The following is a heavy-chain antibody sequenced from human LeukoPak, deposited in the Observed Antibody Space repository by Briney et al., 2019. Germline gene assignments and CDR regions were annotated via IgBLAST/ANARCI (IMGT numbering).Heavy chain of an antibody. CDR1: GFTFSSYS. CDR3: ARDNWNNKFDY. Sequence: PGGSLRLSCAASGFTFSSYSMNWVRQAPGKGLEWVSYISSSSSTIYYADSVKGRSTISRDNAKNSLYLQMNSLRAEDTAVYYCARDNWNNKFDYWGQGTLVTVSS. CDR2: ISSSSSTI. J-gene: IGHJ4*02. D-gene: IGHD1/OR15-1a*01. V-gene: IGHV3-48*01.